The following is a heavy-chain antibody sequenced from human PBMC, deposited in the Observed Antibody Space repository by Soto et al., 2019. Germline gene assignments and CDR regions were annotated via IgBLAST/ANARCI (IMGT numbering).Heavy chain of an antibody. J-gene: IGHJ5*01. CDR3: ARGRTAIATRWFDS. CDR2: ITNSGST. Sequence: SSETLSLTCAVFGGSFSDSYWSWIRQSPEKGLKWIGDITNSGSTYYNPSLKSRVTISGDTSKIQFSLEVRSVTAADTAVYFCARGRTAIATRWFDSWGQGTLVTVSS. D-gene: IGHD1-1*01. CDR1: GGSFSDSY. V-gene: IGHV4-34*01.